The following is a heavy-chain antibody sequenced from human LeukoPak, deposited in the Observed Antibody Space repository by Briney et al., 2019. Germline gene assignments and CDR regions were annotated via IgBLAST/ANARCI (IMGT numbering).Heavy chain of an antibody. CDR3: AGSSLYFDY. CDR1: GGSISSGGCY. D-gene: IGHD2-15*01. V-gene: IGHV4-31*03. Sequence: PSETLSLTCTVSGGSISSGGCYWSWIRQHPGKGLEWIGYIYYSGSTYYNPSLKSRVTISIDTSKNQFSLNLSSVTAADTAVYYCAGSSLYFDYWGQGTLVTVSS. CDR2: IYYSGST. J-gene: IGHJ4*02.